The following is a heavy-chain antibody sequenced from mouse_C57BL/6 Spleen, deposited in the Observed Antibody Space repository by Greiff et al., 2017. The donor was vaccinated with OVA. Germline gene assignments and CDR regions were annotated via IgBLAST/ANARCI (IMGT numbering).Heavy chain of an antibody. D-gene: IGHD2-2*01. V-gene: IGHV1-4*01. CDR1: GYTFTSYT. Sequence: VQLQESGAELARPGASVKMSCKASGYTFTSYTMHWVKQRPGQGLEWIGYINPSSGYTKYNQKFKDKATLTADKSSSTAYMQLSSLTSEDSAVYYCARDGYAWFAYWGQGTLVTVSA. J-gene: IGHJ3*01. CDR3: ARDGYAWFAY. CDR2: INPSSGYT.